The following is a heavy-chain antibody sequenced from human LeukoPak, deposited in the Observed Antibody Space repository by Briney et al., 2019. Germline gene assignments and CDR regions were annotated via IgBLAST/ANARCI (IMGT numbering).Heavy chain of an antibody. CDR1: GYTFTSYG. D-gene: IGHD5-24*01. CDR2: ISAYNGNT. J-gene: IGHJ4*02. Sequence: ASVKVSCKASGYTFTSYGISWVRQAPGQGLEWMGWISAYNGNTNYAQKLQGRVTMTTDTSTSTAYMELRSLRSGDTAVYYCARLDDNKYYFDYWGQGTLVTVSS. V-gene: IGHV1-18*01. CDR3: ARLDDNKYYFDY.